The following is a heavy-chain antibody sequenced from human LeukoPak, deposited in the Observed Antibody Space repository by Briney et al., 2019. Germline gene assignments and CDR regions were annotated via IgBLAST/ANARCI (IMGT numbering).Heavy chain of an antibody. J-gene: IGHJ6*02. D-gene: IGHD2/OR15-2a*01. V-gene: IGHV4-30-2*01. Sequence: SQTLSLTCAVSGGSISSGDYSWSWIRQPPGKGLEWIGYIYHSGSTDYNPSLKSRVTISVDRSKNQFSLKLSSVTAADTAVYYCARGRRTLSGSDMDVWGQGTTVTVSS. CDR1: GGSISSGDYS. CDR3: ARGRRTLSGSDMDV. CDR2: IYHSGST.